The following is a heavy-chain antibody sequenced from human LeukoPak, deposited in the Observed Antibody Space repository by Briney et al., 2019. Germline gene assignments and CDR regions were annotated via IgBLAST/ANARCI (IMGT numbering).Heavy chain of an antibody. CDR2: I. Sequence: GGFLRLSCEASGFTFTTYSMTWVRQAPGKGLEWVSIIFSADALKGRFTISRDNFRNTVFLQMNSLRAEDTAVYYCAKDQGSGLGSYSWGYFDYWGQGTLVTVSS. D-gene: IGHD3-10*01. V-gene: IGHV3-23*01. CDR1: GFTFTTYS. J-gene: IGHJ4*02. CDR3: AKDQGSGLGSYSWGYFDY.